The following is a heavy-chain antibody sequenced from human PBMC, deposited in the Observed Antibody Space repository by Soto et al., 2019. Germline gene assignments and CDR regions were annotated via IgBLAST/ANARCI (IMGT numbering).Heavy chain of an antibody. CDR1: GGSFSGYY. D-gene: IGHD5-12*01. CDR2: INHSGST. V-gene: IGHV4-34*01. Sequence: QVQLQQWGAGLLKPSETLSLTCAVYGGSFSGYYWSWIRQPPGKGLEWIGEINHSGSTNYSPSLKSRVTISVDTSKNQFSLKLSSVSAADTAVYYCARAEPRDGYKNWGQGTLVTVSS. J-gene: IGHJ4*02. CDR3: ARAEPRDGYKN.